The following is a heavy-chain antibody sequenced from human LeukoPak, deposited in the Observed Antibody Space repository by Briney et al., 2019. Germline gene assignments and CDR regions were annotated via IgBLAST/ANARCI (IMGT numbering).Heavy chain of an antibody. J-gene: IGHJ5*02. Sequence: ASVKVSCKASGYTFNRYYMHWVRQAPGHGLEWMGWLNPNSGGTNYAQKFQGRVTMTRDTSISTAYMELSRLRSDDTAVYYCARDGITMVRGVTHNWFDPWGQGTLVTVSS. CDR3: ARDGITMVRGVTHNWFDP. V-gene: IGHV1-2*02. CDR1: GYTFNRYY. D-gene: IGHD3-10*01. CDR2: LNPNSGGT.